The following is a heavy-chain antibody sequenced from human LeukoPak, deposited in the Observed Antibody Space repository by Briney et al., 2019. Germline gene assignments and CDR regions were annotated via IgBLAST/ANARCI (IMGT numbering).Heavy chain of an antibody. V-gene: IGHV3-23*01. CDR3: ARVAILGVVIRYFDY. CDR2: ISGSGDST. J-gene: IGHJ4*02. CDR1: GFTFTSYA. Sequence: GGSLRLSCAASGFTFTSYAMNWVRQAPGKGLEWVSAISGSGDSTYYTDSVKGRFTITRDNSKNTLYLQMNSLGAEDTAVYYCARVAILGVVIRYFDYWGQGPLVTVSS. D-gene: IGHD3-3*01.